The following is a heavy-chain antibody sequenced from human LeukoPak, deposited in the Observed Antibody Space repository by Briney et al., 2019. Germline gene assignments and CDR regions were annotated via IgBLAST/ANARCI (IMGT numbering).Heavy chain of an antibody. D-gene: IGHD2-2*01. CDR3: ARSHLEYCGSTSCYLRSYNFEY. Sequence: GGSLRLSCAASGFTFSSYEMNWVRQAPGKGLEWVSYISGSGSNMYYADSVKGRSTISRDNAKNSLYLQMYSLRAEDTAVYYCARSHLEYCGSTSCYLRSYNFEYWGQGTLVTVSS. V-gene: IGHV3-48*03. CDR1: GFTFSSYE. J-gene: IGHJ4*02. CDR2: ISGSGSNM.